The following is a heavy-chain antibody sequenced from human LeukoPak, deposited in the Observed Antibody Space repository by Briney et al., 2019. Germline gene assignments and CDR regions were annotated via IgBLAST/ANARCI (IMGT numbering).Heavy chain of an antibody. CDR2: IYYGGST. J-gene: IGHJ4*02. D-gene: IGHD2-15*01. V-gene: IGHV4-59*01. CDR1: GGSISSYY. CDR3: ARCGGGSCYWGGLDY. Sequence: SETLSLTCTVSGGSISSYYWSWIRQPPGKGLEWIGYIYYGGSTNYNPSLKSRVTISVDTSKNQFSLKLSSVTAADTAVYYCARCGGGSCYWGGLDYWGQGTLVTVSS.